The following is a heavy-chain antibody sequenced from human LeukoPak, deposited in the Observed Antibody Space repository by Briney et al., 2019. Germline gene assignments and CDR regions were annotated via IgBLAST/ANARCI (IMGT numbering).Heavy chain of an antibody. J-gene: IGHJ3*02. V-gene: IGHV3-7*01. CDR3: AREGDAFDI. CDR2: IKQDGSLR. CDR1: GFTISNHW. Sequence: GGSLRPSCAASGFTISNHWMSWVRQAPGKGLEWVANIKQDGSLRYYVDSVKGRFAISRDNAKNSLYLQMSSLRAEDTAVYYCAREGDAFDIWGQGTMVTVSS.